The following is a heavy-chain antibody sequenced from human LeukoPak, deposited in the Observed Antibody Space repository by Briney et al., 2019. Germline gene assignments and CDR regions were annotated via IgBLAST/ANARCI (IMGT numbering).Heavy chain of an antibody. V-gene: IGHV3-23*01. J-gene: IGHJ4*02. CDR3: AKDAAGPEY. CDR1: GFSFSTYA. Sequence: PGGSLRLSCAASGFSFSTYAMNWVRQAPGKGLFWVSGISDGGGSTYYADSVEGRFSISRDNSRNTLYLQMNSLRAEDTAVYYCAKDAAGPEYWGQGTLVTVSS. CDR2: ISDGGGST. D-gene: IGHD6-13*01.